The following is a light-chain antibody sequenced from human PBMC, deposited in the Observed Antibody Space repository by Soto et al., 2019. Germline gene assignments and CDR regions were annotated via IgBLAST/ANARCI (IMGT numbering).Light chain of an antibody. CDR3: QQYGSSPT. CDR2: GAS. CDR1: QSITSGY. J-gene: IGKJ5*01. V-gene: IGKV3-20*01. Sequence: IVLTQSPGTLSLFPGERATLSCRASQSITSGYLAWYQQKPGQSPRLLIYGASSRATGIPDRFSGSGSGTDFTLTSSRLEPEDFAVYYCQQYGSSPTFGQGTRLEIK.